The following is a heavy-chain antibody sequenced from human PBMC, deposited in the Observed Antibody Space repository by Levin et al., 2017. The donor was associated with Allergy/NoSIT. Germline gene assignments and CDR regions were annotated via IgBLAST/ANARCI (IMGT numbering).Heavy chain of an antibody. V-gene: IGHV4-61*01. Sequence: SETLSLTCTVSCFSFSLGTYSFIFLLPPPGKGLEWIGYINYRGGTNYNPSLKSRVTISVDTSKNEFSLKLTSVTAAETAVYYCARNRIIVSGGKDYDYGMDVWGQGTTVTVSS. D-gene: IGHD5/OR15-5a*01. J-gene: IGHJ6*02. CDR3: ARNRIIVSGGKDYDYGMDV. CDR2: INYRGGT. CDR1: CFSFSLGTYS.